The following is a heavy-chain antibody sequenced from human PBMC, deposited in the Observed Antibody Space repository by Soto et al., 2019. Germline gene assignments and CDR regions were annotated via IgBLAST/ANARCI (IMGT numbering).Heavy chain of an antibody. CDR3: ARDYYYGDDSL. D-gene: IGHD2-21*01. CDR1: ENIFSSYN. V-gene: IGHV3-48*02. J-gene: IGHJ4*02. CDR2: ISADSKGI. Sequence: EVLLVESGGDLVQPEGSLRLSCAASENIFSSYNMNWIRQAPGKGLEWVSYISADSKGIYYADSVKGRFTISRDNAKKSLYLQMRSLRDEDTAVYYCARDYYYGDDSLWGQGTLVTVSS.